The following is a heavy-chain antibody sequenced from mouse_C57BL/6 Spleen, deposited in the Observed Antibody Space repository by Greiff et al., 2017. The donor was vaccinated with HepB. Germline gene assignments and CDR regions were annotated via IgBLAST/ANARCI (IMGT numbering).Heavy chain of an antibody. V-gene: IGHV5-4*01. CDR2: ISDGGSYT. Sequence: EVKLVESGGGLVKPGGSLKLSCAASGFTFSSYAMSWVRQTPEKRLEWVATISDGGSYTYYPDNVKGRFTISRDNAKNNLYLQMSHLKSEDTAMYCCARDPFDYWGQGTTLTVSS. CDR3: ARDPFDY. CDR1: GFTFSSYA. J-gene: IGHJ2*01.